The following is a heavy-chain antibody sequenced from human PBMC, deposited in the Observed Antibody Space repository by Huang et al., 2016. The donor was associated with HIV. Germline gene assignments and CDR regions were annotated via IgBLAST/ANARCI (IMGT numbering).Heavy chain of an antibody. J-gene: IGHJ6*02. Sequence: QLQLQESGPGLVKPSETLSLTCTVSGVSISNSRYYWGWIRQPPGKGLEYIGSIYYRRTTYYNPSRKSRITMSIDSSKNQCSLKLNSVTAADTAVYYCSRQDEKGYCAGDCSNHYYFGLDVWGHGTTVTVS. CDR2: IYYRRTT. V-gene: IGHV4-39*01. CDR3: SRQDEKGYCAGDCSNHYYFGLDV. CDR1: GVSISNSRYY. D-gene: IGHD2-21*02.